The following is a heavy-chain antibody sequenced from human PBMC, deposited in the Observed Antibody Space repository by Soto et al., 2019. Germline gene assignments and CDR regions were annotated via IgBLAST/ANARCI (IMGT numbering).Heavy chain of an antibody. D-gene: IGHD3-9*01. Sequence: PSETLSLTCAVSGYPITNGYFWGWIRKPPGKGLEWIGSIYHDGTTNYNPSLKSRVIISVDTSKNQFSLELRSLTAADTAVYSCVRDTSLSLQLGFERCGQGTMGTVAS. J-gene: IGHJ3*01. V-gene: IGHV4-38-2*02. CDR3: VRDTSLSLQLGFER. CDR1: GYPITNGYF. CDR2: IYHDGTT.